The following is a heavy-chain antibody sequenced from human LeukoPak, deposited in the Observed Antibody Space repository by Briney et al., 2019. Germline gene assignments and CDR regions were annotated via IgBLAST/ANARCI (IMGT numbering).Heavy chain of an antibody. D-gene: IGHD3-22*01. CDR2: ISGSGGTT. J-gene: IGHJ5*02. V-gene: IGHV3-23*01. Sequence: PGGSLRLSCAASGFIFDDYAMTWVRQAPGKGLKWVSGISGSGGTTYYADSVKGRFTISRDSFNNTLYLQMNSMRVEDTALYFCAKGVVDYYDSSGYYPSDLWGQGTLVTVSS. CDR3: AKGVVDYYDSSGYYPSDL. CDR1: GFIFDDYA.